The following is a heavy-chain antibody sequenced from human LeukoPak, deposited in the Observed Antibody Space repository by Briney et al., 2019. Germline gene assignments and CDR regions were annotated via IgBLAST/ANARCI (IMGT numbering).Heavy chain of an antibody. Sequence: GGSLRLSCAASGFTFSSYSMNWVRQAPGKGLEWVSSISSSSSYIYYADSVKGRFTISRDNAKNSLNLQMNSLRAEDTAVYYCASRGIAVAGTDYWGQGILVTVSS. CDR2: ISSSSSYI. J-gene: IGHJ4*02. CDR1: GFTFSSYS. CDR3: ASRGIAVAGTDY. D-gene: IGHD6-19*01. V-gene: IGHV3-21*01.